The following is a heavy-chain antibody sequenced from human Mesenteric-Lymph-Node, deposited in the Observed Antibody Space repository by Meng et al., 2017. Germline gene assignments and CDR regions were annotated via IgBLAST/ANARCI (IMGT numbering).Heavy chain of an antibody. D-gene: IGHD2-2*01. V-gene: IGHV1-46*01. CDR1: GYTFTSYY. CDR3: ARGRSSPPKPQQEDY. J-gene: IGHJ4*02. Sequence: ASVKVSCKASGYTFTSYYMHWVRQAPGQGLEWMGIINPSGGSTSYAQKFQGRVTMTRDTSTSTVYMELSSLRSEDTAVYYCARGRSSPPKPQQEDYWGQGTLVTVSS. CDR2: INPSGGST.